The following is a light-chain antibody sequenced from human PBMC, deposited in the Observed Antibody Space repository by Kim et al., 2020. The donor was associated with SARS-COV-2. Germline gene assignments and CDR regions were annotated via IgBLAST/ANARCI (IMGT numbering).Light chain of an antibody. CDR1: KLGDKY. J-gene: IGLJ3*02. Sequence: VSPGQTASITCSGDKLGDKYVCWYQQKPGQSPVLVIYQDSKRPSGIPERFSGSNSGNTATLSISGTQAMDEADYYCQAWDSSTAVFGGGTQLTVL. CDR2: QDS. CDR3: QAWDSSTAV. V-gene: IGLV3-1*01.